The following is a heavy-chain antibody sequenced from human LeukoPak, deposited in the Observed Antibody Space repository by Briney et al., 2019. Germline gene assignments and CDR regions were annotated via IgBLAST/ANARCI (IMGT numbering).Heavy chain of an antibody. CDR1: GYTFTSNY. V-gene: IGHV1-46*01. J-gene: IGHJ4*02. CDR3: ATIVGTTTPY. D-gene: IGHD1-26*01. CDR2: INPSGGRT. Sequence: ASVKVSCKASGYTFTSNYVHWVRQAPGQGLQWMGIINPSGGRTTYAQTFQGRLNMTRDMSTGTFYMDLSSLRSEDTAVYYCATIVGTTTPYWGQGTLVTVSS.